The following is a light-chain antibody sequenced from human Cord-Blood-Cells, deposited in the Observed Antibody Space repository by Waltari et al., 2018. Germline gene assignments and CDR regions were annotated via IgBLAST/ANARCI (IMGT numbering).Light chain of an antibody. CDR3: SSYAGSNKLVV. V-gene: IGLV2-8*01. CDR2: EVS. J-gene: IGLJ2*01. CDR1: TSDGGGYTY. Sequence: HSALTQPPSASGSPGQSVTISCPVTTSDGGGYTYVTWYQQHPGKAPKLMIYEVSKRPSGVPDRFSGSKSGNTASLTVSGLPAEDEADYYCSSYAGSNKLVVFGGGTKLTVL.